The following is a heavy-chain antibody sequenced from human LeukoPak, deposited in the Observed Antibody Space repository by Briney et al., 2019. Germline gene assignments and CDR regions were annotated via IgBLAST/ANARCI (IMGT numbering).Heavy chain of an antibody. CDR2: IYYSGST. V-gene: IGHV4-59*11. Sequence: SETLSLTCTVSGGSISSHYWSWIRQPPGKGLEWIGYIYYSGSTNYNPSLKSRVTISVDTSKNQFSLKLSSVTAADTAIYYCARVFNWFDPWGQGALVTVSS. CDR1: GGSISSHY. CDR3: ARVFNWFDP. J-gene: IGHJ5*02.